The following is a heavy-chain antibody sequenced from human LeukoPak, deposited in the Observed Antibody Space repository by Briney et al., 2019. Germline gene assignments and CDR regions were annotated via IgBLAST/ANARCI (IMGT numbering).Heavy chain of an antibody. D-gene: IGHD3-10*02. J-gene: IGHJ6*04. CDR1: VFTFNNNW. Sequence: GGSLRLSCVASVFTFNNNWMHWVRHAPGKGLVCVSRINNDGSTTSYADSVKGRFTISRDNAKNSLYLQMNSLRAEDTAVYYCAELGITMIGGVWGKGTTVTISS. CDR2: INNDGSTT. V-gene: IGHV3-74*01. CDR3: AELGITMIGGV.